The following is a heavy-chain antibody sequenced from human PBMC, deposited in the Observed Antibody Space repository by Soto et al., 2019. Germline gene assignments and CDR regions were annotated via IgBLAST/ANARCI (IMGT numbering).Heavy chain of an antibody. V-gene: IGHV4-61*01. CDR1: GDSVSSASYY. CDR3: ASVLRLRSSSGRYCFDY. Sequence: SETLSLTCSVAGDSVSSASYYWNWIRQPPGQGLEWIGHVYYSGTTNYNPSLKGRVSISADPSKNQVSLMLDSVTAADTAVYYCASVLRLRSSSGRYCFDYRGQGTLVTVSS. D-gene: IGHD6-6*01. J-gene: IGHJ4*02. CDR2: VYYSGTT.